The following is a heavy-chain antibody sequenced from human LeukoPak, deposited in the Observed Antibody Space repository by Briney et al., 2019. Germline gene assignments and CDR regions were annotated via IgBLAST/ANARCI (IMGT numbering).Heavy chain of an antibody. Sequence: PGGSLRLSCAASGFTFSSYTMNWVRQTPGKGLECVSSISSSSSYIYYAHSVKGRFTISRDNAKNSLYLQMNSLRAEDTAVYYCARDERYDFWSGYLYYFDYWGQGTLVTVSS. V-gene: IGHV3-21*01. CDR2: ISSSSSYI. D-gene: IGHD3-3*01. CDR3: ARDERYDFWSGYLYYFDY. J-gene: IGHJ4*02. CDR1: GFTFSSYT.